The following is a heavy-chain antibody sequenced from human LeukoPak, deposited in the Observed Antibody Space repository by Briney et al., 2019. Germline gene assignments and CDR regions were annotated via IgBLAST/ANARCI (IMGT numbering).Heavy chain of an antibody. CDR3: ARYSSSSFAFDI. CDR2: IIPILGIA. D-gene: IGHD6-6*01. CDR1: GGTFSSYT. V-gene: IGHV1-69*02. Sequence: GASVKVSCKASGGTFSSYTISWVRQAPGQGLEWMGRIIPILGIANYAQKFQGRVTITADKFTSTAYMELSSLRSEDTAVYYCARYSSSSFAFDIWGQGTMVTVSS. J-gene: IGHJ3*02.